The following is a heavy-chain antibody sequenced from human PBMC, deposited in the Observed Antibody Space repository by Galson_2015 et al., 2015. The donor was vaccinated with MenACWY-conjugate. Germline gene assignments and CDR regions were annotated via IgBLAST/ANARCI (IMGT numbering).Heavy chain of an antibody. CDR1: GFTFSNYA. J-gene: IGHJ4*02. CDR3: ARGRGGYSYAYSPDY. Sequence: SLRLSCAASGFTFSNYALHWVRQPPGKGLEWVAVVSYDGSKKYYADSVKGRFTISRDNSKNTLYLQVNSLRAEDTAVYYCARGRGGYSYAYSPDYWGQGTLVTVSS. D-gene: IGHD5-18*01. CDR2: VSYDGSKK. V-gene: IGHV3-30*04.